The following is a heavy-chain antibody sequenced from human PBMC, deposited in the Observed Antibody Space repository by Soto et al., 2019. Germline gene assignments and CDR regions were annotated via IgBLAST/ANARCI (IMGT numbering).Heavy chain of an antibody. V-gene: IGHV3-9*01. CDR1: GFTFDDYA. CDR2: ISWNSGSI. CDR3: AKGADATRYFDY. D-gene: IGHD5-12*01. J-gene: IGHJ4*02. Sequence: GGSLRLSCAASGFTFDDYAMHWVRQAPGKGLEWVSGISWNSGSIGYADSVKGRFTISRDNAKNSLYLQMNSLRAEDTALYYCAKGADATRYFDYWGQGT.